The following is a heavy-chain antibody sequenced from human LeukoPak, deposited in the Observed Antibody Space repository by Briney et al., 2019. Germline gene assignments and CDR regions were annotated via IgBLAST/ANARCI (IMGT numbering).Heavy chain of an antibody. V-gene: IGHV1-18*01. Sequence: ASVKVSCKASGYTFSNYGISWVRQAPGQGLEWMGWISAYNGNTNYAQKLQGRVTMTTDTSTSTAYMELRSLRSDDTAVYYCARQEWGVVVGDYYFDYWGQGTLVTVSS. CDR2: ISAYNGNT. J-gene: IGHJ4*02. CDR3: ARQEWGVVVGDYYFDY. D-gene: IGHD2-2*01. CDR1: GYTFSNYG.